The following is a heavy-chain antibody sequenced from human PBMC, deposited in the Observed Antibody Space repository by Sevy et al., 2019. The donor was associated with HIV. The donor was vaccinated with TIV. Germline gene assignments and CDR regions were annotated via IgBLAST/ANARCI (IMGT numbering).Heavy chain of an antibody. CDR3: AKGGPVWNLSHDWFGSEVAYYFDY. Sequence: GGSLRLSCAVSGITFSSHGMHWVRQAPGMGLDWVAVVSYDGNNKYYADSVKGRFTISRDNSKNTLYLQMNSLRAEDTVVYYCAKGGPVWNLSHDWFGSEVAYYFDYWGLGTLVTVSS. CDR1: GITFSSHG. CDR2: VSYDGNNK. D-gene: IGHD3-10*01. J-gene: IGHJ4*02. V-gene: IGHV3-30*18.